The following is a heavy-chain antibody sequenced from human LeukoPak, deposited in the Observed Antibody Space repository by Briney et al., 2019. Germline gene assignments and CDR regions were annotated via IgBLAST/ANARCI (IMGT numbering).Heavy chain of an antibody. CDR2: ISWYSGSI. CDR3: AKDGSAGTTPPFFDY. V-gene: IGHV3-9*01. D-gene: IGHD1-7*01. Sequence: GRSLRLSCAASGFTFDDYAMHWVRQAPGKGLERVSGISWYSGSIGYADSVKGRFTISRDNAKNSLYLQMNSLRAEDAALYYCAKDGSAGTTPPFFDYWGQGTLVTVSS. CDR1: GFTFDDYA. J-gene: IGHJ4*02.